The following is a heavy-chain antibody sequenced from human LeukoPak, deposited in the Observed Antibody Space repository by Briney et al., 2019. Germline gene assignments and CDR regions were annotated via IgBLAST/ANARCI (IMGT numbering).Heavy chain of an antibody. Sequence: SETLSLTCTVSGGSISSYYWSWIRQPPGKGLEWIWAIYCSGSTTYNPSLKSPVSISVAASKHQFSLKLSSVTAADTAVYYCAGNYYDSSGPFSWSQGTLVTVSS. J-gene: IGHJ4*02. CDR1: GGSISSYY. CDR2: IYCSGST. CDR3: AGNYYDSSGPFS. D-gene: IGHD3-22*01. V-gene: IGHV4-59*01.